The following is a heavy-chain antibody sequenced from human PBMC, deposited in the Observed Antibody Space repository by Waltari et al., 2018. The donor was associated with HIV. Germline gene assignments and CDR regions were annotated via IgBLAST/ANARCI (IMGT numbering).Heavy chain of an antibody. Sequence: QVPLVQSGAEVKKPGASVKVSCNVSGYTLSELSIHWLRQAPGKGLEWMGGFDPEQGKTIYAQNFQGRVTMTEDAATDTAYMELSSLRSEDTAVYYCTTEGLYCSGGTCYSRFDPWGQGTLVTVSS. D-gene: IGHD2-15*01. J-gene: IGHJ5*02. V-gene: IGHV1-24*01. CDR3: TTEGLYCSGGTCYSRFDP. CDR1: GYTLSELS. CDR2: FDPEQGKT.